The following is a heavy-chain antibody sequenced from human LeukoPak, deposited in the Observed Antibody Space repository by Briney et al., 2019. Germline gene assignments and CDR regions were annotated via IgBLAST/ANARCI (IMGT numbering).Heavy chain of an antibody. J-gene: IGHJ5*02. CDR2: ISGSSSAI. Sequence: GGSLRLSCAASGFTFSNYAMNWVRQAPGKGLEWVSYISGSSSAIHYADSVKGQFTISRDNASNSLYLQMNSLRAEDTAVYYCARDRDFDPWGQGTLVTVSS. CDR3: ARDRDFDP. V-gene: IGHV3-48*04. CDR1: GFTFSNYA.